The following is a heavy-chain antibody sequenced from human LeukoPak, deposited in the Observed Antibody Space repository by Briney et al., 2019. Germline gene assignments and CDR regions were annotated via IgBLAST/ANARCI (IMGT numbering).Heavy chain of an antibody. D-gene: IGHD2-8*01. CDR1: GFTFSSYA. J-gene: IGHJ4*02. V-gene: IGHV3-30-3*01. CDR2: ISYDGSNK. Sequence: PGGSLRLSCAASGFTFSSYAMHWVRQAPGKGLEWVAVISYDGSNKYYADSVKGRFTISRDNSKNTLYLQMSSLRAEDTAVYYCARTTNGPFDYWGQGTLVTVSS. CDR3: ARTTNGPFDY.